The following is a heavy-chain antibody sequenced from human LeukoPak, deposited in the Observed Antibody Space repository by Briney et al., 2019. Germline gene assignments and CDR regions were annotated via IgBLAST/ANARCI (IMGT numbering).Heavy chain of an antibody. CDR3: ARRPRDSSGYYLGAFHA. CDR1: GFTFGSYA. CDR2: IGASGADT. J-gene: IGHJ3*01. D-gene: IGHD3-22*01. V-gene: IGHV3-23*01. Sequence: GGSLRLSCEASGFTFGSYAMTWVRQAPGKGLDWVSVIGASGADTYYADSVKGRFTNSRDNAKNTLYLHMSSLRAEDTAVYFCARRPRDSSGYYLGAFHAWGQGTTVTVSS.